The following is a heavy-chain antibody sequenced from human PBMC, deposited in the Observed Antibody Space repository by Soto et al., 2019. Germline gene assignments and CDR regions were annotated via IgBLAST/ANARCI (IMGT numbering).Heavy chain of an antibody. J-gene: IGHJ4*02. CDR2: ISSNGGST. CDR1: GFTFSSYA. D-gene: IGHD5-12*01. CDR3: AREGYSGYGEDYYFDY. V-gene: IGHV3-64*01. Sequence: GGSLRLSCAASGFTFSSYAMHWVRQAPGKGLEYVSAISSNGGSTYYANSVKGRFTISRDNSKNTLYLQMGSLRAEDMAVYYCAREGYSGYGEDYYFDYWGQGT.